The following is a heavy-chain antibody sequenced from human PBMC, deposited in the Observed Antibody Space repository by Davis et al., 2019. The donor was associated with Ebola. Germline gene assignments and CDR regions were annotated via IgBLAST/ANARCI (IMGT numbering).Heavy chain of an antibody. V-gene: IGHV3-73*01. CDR3: TSVDYGDSES. D-gene: IGHD4-17*01. CDR2: IRSKANSYAT. Sequence: GESLKISCAASGFTFSGSAMHWVRQASGKGLEWVGRIRSKANSYATAYAASVKGRFTISRDDSKNTAYLQMNSLKTEDTAVYYCTSVDYGDSESWGQGTRVTVSS. CDR1: GFTFSGSA. J-gene: IGHJ5*02.